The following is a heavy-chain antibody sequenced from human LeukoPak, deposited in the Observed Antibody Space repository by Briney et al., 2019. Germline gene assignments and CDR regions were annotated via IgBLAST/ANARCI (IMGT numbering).Heavy chain of an antibody. CDR2: ISGSGGST. CDR1: GFTFSSYA. V-gene: IGHV3-23*01. CDR3: AKDRAQYSSSWYEDY. J-gene: IGHJ4*02. Sequence: GGSLRLSCAASGFTFSSYAMSWVRQAPGKGLEWVSAISGSGGSTYYADSVKGRFTISRDNSKNTLYLQMNSLRAEDTAVYYCAKDRAQYSSSWYEDYWGQGTLVTVSS. D-gene: IGHD6-13*01.